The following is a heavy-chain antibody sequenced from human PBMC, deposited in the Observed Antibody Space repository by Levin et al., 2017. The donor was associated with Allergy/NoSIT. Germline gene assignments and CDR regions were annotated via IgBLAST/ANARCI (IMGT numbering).Heavy chain of an antibody. J-gene: IGHJ4*02. CDR2: ITSKAFGGTS. CDR3: ARSSGLFNDY. CDR1: GFTLGDYS. D-gene: IGHD3-10*01. Sequence: GVSLKISCTASGFTLGDYSMNWFRQAPGKGLEWVAFITSKAFGGTSEYAASVQGRHTISRDDSKSIAYLQMNSLKTEDTAVCYCARSSGLFNDYWGQGTLVTVSS. V-gene: IGHV3-49*03.